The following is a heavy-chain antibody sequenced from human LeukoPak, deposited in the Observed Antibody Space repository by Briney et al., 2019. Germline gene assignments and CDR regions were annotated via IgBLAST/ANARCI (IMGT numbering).Heavy chain of an antibody. CDR2: IKQDGSEK. CDR3: ARDGDDFWSGYYSVY. Sequence: GSLRLSCATSGFIFRSYWMSWVRQAPGKGLEWVANIKQDGSEKYYVDSVKGRFTISRDNAKNSLYLQMNSLRAEDTAVYYCARDGDDFWSGYYSVYWGQGTLVTVSS. CDR1: GFIFRSYW. D-gene: IGHD3-3*01. V-gene: IGHV3-7*01. J-gene: IGHJ4*02.